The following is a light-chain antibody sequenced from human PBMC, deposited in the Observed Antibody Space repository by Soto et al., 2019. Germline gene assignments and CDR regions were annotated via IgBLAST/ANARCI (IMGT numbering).Light chain of an antibody. CDR1: TSNIGSNY. J-gene: IGLJ1*01. CDR3: ATWDDSLNGFYV. V-gene: IGLV1-47*01. Sequence: QSVLTQPPSASGTPGQGVTISCSGSTSNIGSNYVYWYQQLPGTAPKLLIYRNNQRPSGVPDRFSGSKSGTSASLAINGLRSDDEADYFCATWDDSLNGFYVFGTGTKVTVL. CDR2: RNN.